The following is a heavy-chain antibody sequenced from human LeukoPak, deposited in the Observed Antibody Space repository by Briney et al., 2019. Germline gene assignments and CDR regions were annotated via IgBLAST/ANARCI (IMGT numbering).Heavy chain of an antibody. Sequence: GGSLRLSCAASGFTFSNSAMNWVRKAPGKGLEWVSAIGGKGDNTLYADSVKGRFTISRDNSNNMLYLQMNSLRAEDTALYHCARGNYGGNSYFDYWGQGTLVTVSS. D-gene: IGHD4-23*01. CDR3: ARGNYGGNSYFDY. CDR1: GFTFSNSA. V-gene: IGHV3-23*01. J-gene: IGHJ4*02. CDR2: IGGKGDNT.